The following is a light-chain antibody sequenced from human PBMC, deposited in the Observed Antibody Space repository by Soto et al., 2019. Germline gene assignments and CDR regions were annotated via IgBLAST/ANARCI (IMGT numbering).Light chain of an antibody. CDR1: QSFIHSNGNTY. CDR2: QVF. J-gene: IGKJ2*01. CDR3: MPGSLWPFT. Sequence: EVVMTQSPLSLPVTLGQPASISCRSTQSFIHSNGNTYLTWSQQRPGQSPRRLIYQVFNRDSGVPDRFSGSGSGTDFTLKISRVEAEDVGVYYCMPGSLWPFTFGQGTRLEIK. V-gene: IGKV2-30*02.